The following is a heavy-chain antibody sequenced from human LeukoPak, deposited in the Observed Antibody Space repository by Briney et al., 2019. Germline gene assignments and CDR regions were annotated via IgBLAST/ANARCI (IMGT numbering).Heavy chain of an antibody. J-gene: IGHJ4*02. V-gene: IGHV4-38-2*02. D-gene: IGHD3-3*01. Sequence: KSSETLSLTCTVSGYSIISDYYWGWIRQPPGKELEWIGSIYHTGTTYYNPSLRSRVTISVDTSKNQFSLKLNSMTAADTAVYYCARYLWSGYHYFDYWGQGTLVTVSS. CDR3: ARYLWSGYHYFDY. CDR2: IYHTGTT. CDR1: GYSIISDYY.